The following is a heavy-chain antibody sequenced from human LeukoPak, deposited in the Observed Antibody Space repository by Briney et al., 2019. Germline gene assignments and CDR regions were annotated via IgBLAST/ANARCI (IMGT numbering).Heavy chain of an antibody. J-gene: IGHJ4*02. CDR1: GGTFSSYA. D-gene: IGHD1-26*01. Sequence: SVKVSCKASGGTFSSYAISWVRQAPGQGLELVGAITPIFGTPHYVEKFQGRATISADETTNTAFMELSSLTSDDTAIYYCTRSSKVVSRTFDYWGQGTLVTVSS. V-gene: IGHV1-69*13. CDR3: TRSSKVVSRTFDY. CDR2: ITPIFGTP.